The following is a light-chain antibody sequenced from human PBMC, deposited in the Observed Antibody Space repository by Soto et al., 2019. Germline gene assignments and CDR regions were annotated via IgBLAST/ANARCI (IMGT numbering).Light chain of an antibody. CDR1: RSDDGGYDY. V-gene: IGLV2-14*01. CDR3: SSYSSSCTRV. CDR2: DVS. Sequence: QSVLTQPAAVSGSPGQSITISCTGTRSDDGGYDYVSWYQQHPGKAPKLRIYDVSNRPSGVSNRFSGSKSGNTAALTISGLHVDLHADSYCSSYSSSCTRVFGTVSKVTVL. J-gene: IGLJ1*01.